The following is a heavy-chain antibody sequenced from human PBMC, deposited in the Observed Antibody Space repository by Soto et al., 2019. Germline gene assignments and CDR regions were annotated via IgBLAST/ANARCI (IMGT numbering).Heavy chain of an antibody. D-gene: IGHD3-10*01. CDR1: GFTASSTY. Sequence: GGSLRLSCAVSGFTASSTYMSWVRQAPGKGLEWVSVIYSGGSTSYADSVRGRFTISRDKSKNTLYLQMNSLRPEDTDVYYCANLFDDYWGQGTLVTVSS. CDR3: ANLFDDY. CDR2: IYSGGST. V-gene: IGHV3-53*01. J-gene: IGHJ4*02.